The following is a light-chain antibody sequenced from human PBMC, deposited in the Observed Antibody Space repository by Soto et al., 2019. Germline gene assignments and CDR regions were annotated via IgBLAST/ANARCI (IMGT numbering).Light chain of an antibody. V-gene: IGKV1-39*01. Sequence: IHMTQSPSSLSASVGDRVTITCRASQSISSYLNWYQQKPGKAPKLLIYAASSLQSGVPSRFRGSGSGTDFTLTISSLQPEDFATYYCQQSYSTPFTFGPGTKVDIK. CDR3: QQSYSTPFT. CDR1: QSISSY. J-gene: IGKJ3*01. CDR2: AAS.